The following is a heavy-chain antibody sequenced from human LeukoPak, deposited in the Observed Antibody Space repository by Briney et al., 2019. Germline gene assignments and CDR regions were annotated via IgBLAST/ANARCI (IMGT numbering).Heavy chain of an antibody. J-gene: IGHJ4*02. V-gene: IGHV4-39*01. CDR3: ARHSPMTTVTFRF. D-gene: IGHD4-17*01. CDR2: IFYSGST. CDR1: GDSISSSTYY. Sequence: SETLSLTCTVSGDSISSSTYYWGWIRQPPGKGLEWIGSIFYSGSTYYNPSLKSRVTISVDTSKNQFSLKLISVTAADAAVYYCARHSPMTTVTFRFWGQGTLVTVSS.